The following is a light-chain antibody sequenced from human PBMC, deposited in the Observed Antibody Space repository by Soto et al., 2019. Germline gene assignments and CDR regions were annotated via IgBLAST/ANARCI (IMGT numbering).Light chain of an antibody. J-gene: IGKJ1*01. Sequence: EIMLTQSPGTLSLSPGQRATLSCRASQSVTSNYVAWYQRKPGQAPRLLIYGASSRATGIPDRFSGSGSGTDFTLTITRLEPEDCAVFYCQQYGTSPPTSGQGTKVEIK. CDR3: QQYGTSPPT. V-gene: IGKV3-20*01. CDR2: GAS. CDR1: QSVTSNY.